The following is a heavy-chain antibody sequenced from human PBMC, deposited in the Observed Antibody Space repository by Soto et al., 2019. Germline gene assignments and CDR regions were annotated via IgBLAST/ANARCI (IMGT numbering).Heavy chain of an antibody. Sequence: EVQLLESGGGLVQPGGSLRLSCAASGFTFSSYAMSWVRQAPGKGLEWVSAISGSGGSTYYADSVKGRFTISRENSKNTMYLQMNIPRTVYTAVYYCAKGRGWHFDYYYCYYMDVWGKGTTVTVSS. CDR3: AKGRGWHFDYYYCYYMDV. CDR1: GFTFSSYA. CDR2: ISGSGGST. D-gene: IGHD6-19*01. J-gene: IGHJ6*03. V-gene: IGHV3-23*01.